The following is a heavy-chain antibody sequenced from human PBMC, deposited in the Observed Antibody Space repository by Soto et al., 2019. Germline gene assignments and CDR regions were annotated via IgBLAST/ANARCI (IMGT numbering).Heavy chain of an antibody. J-gene: IGHJ6*02. CDR3: ARDYGDYPPTYYYYYGMDV. Sequence: GASVKGSCKASGYTFTSYGISWVRQAPGQGLEWMGWISAYNGNTNYAQKLQGRVTMTTDTSTSTAYMELRSLRSDDTAVYYCARDYGDYPPTYYYYYGMDVWGQGTTVTVSS. CDR2: ISAYNGNT. D-gene: IGHD4-17*01. CDR1: GYTFTSYG. V-gene: IGHV1-18*01.